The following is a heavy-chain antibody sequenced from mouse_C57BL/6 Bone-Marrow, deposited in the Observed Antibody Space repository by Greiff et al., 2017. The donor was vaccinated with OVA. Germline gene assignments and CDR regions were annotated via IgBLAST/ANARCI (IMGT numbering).Heavy chain of an antibody. D-gene: IGHD1-1*01. V-gene: IGHV5-4*01. Sequence: EVQGVVSGGGLVKPGGSLKLSCAASGFTFSSYAMSWVRQTPEKRLEWVATISDGGSYTYYPDNVKGRFTISRDNAKNNLYLQMSHLKSEDTAMYYCARDGFITTAYYAMDYWGQGTSVTVSS. CDR2: ISDGGSYT. J-gene: IGHJ4*01. CDR3: ARDGFITTAYYAMDY. CDR1: GFTFSSYA.